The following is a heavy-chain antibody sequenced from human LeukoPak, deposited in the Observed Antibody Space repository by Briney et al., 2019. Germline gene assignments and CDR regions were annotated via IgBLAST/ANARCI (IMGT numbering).Heavy chain of an antibody. CDR1: GGSISSYY. CDR3: ARDLDWNYVMWFDP. J-gene: IGHJ5*02. CDR2: IYTSGST. D-gene: IGHD1-7*01. V-gene: IGHV4-4*07. Sequence: PSETLSLTCTVSGGSISSYYWSWIRQPAGKGLEWIGRIYTSGSTNYNPSLKSRVTMSVDTSKNQFSLKLSSVTAADTAVYYCARDLDWNYVMWFDPWGQGTLVTISS.